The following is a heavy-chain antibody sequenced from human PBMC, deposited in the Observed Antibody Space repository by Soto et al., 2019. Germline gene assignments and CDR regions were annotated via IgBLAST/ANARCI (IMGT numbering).Heavy chain of an antibody. CDR2: IWYDGSNK. Sequence: QVQLVESGGGVVQPGRSLRLSCAASGFTFSSYSMHWVRQAPGKGLEWVAVIWYDGSNKYYADSVKRRFTISRDNSKNTLYLQMNSLRAEDTALYYCARQRYYYDSSCYHYYYGMAVRCQGPTVT. D-gene: IGHD3-22*01. CDR3: ARQRYYYDSSCYHYYYGMAV. V-gene: IGHV3-33*01. CDR1: GFTFSSYS. J-gene: IGHJ6*02.